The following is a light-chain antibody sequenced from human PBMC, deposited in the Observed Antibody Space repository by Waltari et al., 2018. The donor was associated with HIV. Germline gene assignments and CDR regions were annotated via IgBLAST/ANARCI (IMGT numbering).Light chain of an antibody. CDR1: NIGSKS. Sequence: SHVLRPPPSASGASGETASVTTGGANIGSKSVHWYQQTPGPTPILSFFYNSDRPSGIPERCSGSHSVGTATLTISRVEAGDEADYYCQVWDPLSDHPVFGTGTKVTVL. V-gene: IGLV3-21*02. CDR2: YNS. J-gene: IGLJ1*01. CDR3: QVWDPLSDHPV.